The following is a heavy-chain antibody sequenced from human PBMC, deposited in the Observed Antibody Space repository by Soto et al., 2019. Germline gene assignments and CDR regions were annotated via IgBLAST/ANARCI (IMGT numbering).Heavy chain of an antibody. J-gene: IGHJ5*02. V-gene: IGHV4-30-4*01. CDR2: IYYSGSA. CDR3: ARLKYSQIVSDPADRGSHWFDP. D-gene: IGHD2-2*01. Sequence: SETLSLTCTVSGGSMRSDNYFWSWIRQPPGKGLEWIGYIYYSGSAYYNPSLERRITMSVDTSKKQFSLKLTSVTAADTAIYYCARLKYSQIVSDPADRGSHWFDPWGQGALVTVPQ. CDR1: GGSMRSDNYF.